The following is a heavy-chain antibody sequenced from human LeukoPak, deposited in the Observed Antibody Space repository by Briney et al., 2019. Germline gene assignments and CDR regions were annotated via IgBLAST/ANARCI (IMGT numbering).Heavy chain of an antibody. D-gene: IGHD3-16*01. V-gene: IGHV4-39*07. CDR1: GGSISSRSYY. Sequence: SETLSLTCTVSGGSISSRSYYWGWIRQPPGKGLEWIGSIYYSGSTYYNPSLKSRVTISVDTSKNQFSLKLSSVTAADTAVYYCARVGVTAGSFDYWGQGTLVTVSS. J-gene: IGHJ4*02. CDR3: ARVGVTAGSFDY. CDR2: IYYSGST.